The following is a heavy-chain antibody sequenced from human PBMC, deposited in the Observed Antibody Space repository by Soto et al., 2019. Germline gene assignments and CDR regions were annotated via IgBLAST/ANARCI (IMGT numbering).Heavy chain of an antibody. CDR1: GGSISSGNSYA. J-gene: IGHJ5*02. CDR2: ISHTGRT. V-gene: IGHV4-30-2*01. Sequence: QLQLQESGSGLVKPSQTLSLTGAVSGGSISSGNSYAWSWIRQPPGKGLEWIGSISHTGRTSYNPTLKGRVTMSVDTSKNQFSLKLSSVTAADMAVYYCARAVAPYLGTWFDPWGQGSLVIVSS. D-gene: IGHD3-16*01. CDR3: ARAVAPYLGTWFDP.